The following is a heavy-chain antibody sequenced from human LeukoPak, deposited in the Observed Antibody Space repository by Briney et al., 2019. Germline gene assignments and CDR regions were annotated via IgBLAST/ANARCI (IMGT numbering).Heavy chain of an antibody. Sequence: PGGSLRLSCAASGFTFSSYGMHWVRQAPGKGLEWVAVIWYDGSNKYYADSVKGRFTISRDNSKNTLYLQMNSLRAEDTAVYYCAREQSERWLHRDYYGMDVWGQGTTVTVSS. CDR3: AREQSERWLHRDYYGMDV. D-gene: IGHD5-24*01. CDR1: GFTFSSYG. V-gene: IGHV3-33*01. J-gene: IGHJ6*02. CDR2: IWYDGSNK.